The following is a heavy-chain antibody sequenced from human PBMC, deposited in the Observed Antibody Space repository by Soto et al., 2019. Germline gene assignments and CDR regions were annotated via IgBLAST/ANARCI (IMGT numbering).Heavy chain of an antibody. CDR2: ISGSGGST. Sequence: GGSLRLSCAASGFTFSSYAMSWVRQAPGKGLEWVSAISGSGGSTYYADSVKGRFTISRDNSKNTLYLQMNSLRAEDTAVYYCAKASTTIFGVVILPYYYYGMDVWGQGTTVTVSS. J-gene: IGHJ6*02. V-gene: IGHV3-23*01. CDR1: GFTFSSYA. D-gene: IGHD3-3*01. CDR3: AKASTTIFGVVILPYYYYGMDV.